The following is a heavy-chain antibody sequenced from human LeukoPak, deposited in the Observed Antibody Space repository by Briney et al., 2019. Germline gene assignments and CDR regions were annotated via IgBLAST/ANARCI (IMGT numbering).Heavy chain of an antibody. J-gene: IGHJ6*02. V-gene: IGHV3-64*01. Sequence: GGSLRLSCAASGFTFSSYAMHWVRQAPGKGLEYVSAISSNGGSTYYANSVKGRFTISRDNSKNTLYLQMGSLRAEDMAMYYCARDVPYYFYYGMDVWGRGTTVTVSS. D-gene: IGHD3-10*02. CDR1: GFTFSSYA. CDR3: ARDVPYYFYYGMDV. CDR2: ISSNGGST.